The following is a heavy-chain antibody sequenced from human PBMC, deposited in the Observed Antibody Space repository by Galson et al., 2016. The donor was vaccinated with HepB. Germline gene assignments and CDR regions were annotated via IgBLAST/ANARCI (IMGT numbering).Heavy chain of an antibody. CDR2: ISGSGGRT. D-gene: IGHD6-6*01. V-gene: IGHV3-23*01. J-gene: IGHJ4*02. CDR1: GFTFSSYA. Sequence: SLRLSCAASGFTFSSYAMSWVRQAPGKGPEWVSAISGSGGRTYYADSVKGRFTVSRENAENSGYLQMNSLRAEDTAVYYCARPSSSSWAFDYWGQGTLVTVSS. CDR3: ARPSSSSWAFDY.